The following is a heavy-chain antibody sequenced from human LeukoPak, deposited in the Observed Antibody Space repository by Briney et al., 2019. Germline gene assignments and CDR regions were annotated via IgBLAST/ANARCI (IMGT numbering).Heavy chain of an antibody. CDR1: GGPISSGGYS. V-gene: IGHV4-30-2*01. Sequence: SETLSLTCAVSGGPISSGGYSWSWIRQPPGKGLERIGYIYHSGSTYYNPSLKSRVTISVDRSKNQFSLKLSSVTAADTAVYYCARGMTTGPDPWGQGTLVTVSS. CDR3: ARGMTTGPDP. CDR2: IYHSGST. D-gene: IGHD4-17*01. J-gene: IGHJ5*02.